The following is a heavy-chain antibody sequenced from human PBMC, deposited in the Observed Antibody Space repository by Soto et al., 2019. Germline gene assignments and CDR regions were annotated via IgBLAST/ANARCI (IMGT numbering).Heavy chain of an antibody. CDR1: GFSLTTSGVG. CDR3: AHRVLCTVFGLVTTTAIYFDF. J-gene: IGHJ4*02. CDR2: IYWDDDK. D-gene: IGHD3-3*01. V-gene: IGHV2-5*02. Sequence: QITLNESGPTVVRPTETLTLTCRFSGFSLTTSGVGVGWIRQSPGTAPEWLALIYWDDDKRYSASLKSRLTITKDTSKNQVVLTVSDLDPTDTATYYCAHRVLCTVFGLVTTTAIYFDFWGQGTPVAVSS.